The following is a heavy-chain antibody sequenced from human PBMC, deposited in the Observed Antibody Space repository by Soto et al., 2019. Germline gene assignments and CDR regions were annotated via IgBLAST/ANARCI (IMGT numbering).Heavy chain of an antibody. CDR2: ISVSVGST. D-gene: IGHD2-21*02. V-gene: IGHV3-23*01. CDR1: GFPFAPST. J-gene: IGHJ4*02. Sequence: EVQLLQSGGGLVQPGGSLTLSCGVSGFPFAPSTMSWVRQAPGKGLEWVSTISVSVGSTYSADSVQGRFTVSSDISDNPLFLRMTSLTADDTAVYFCAKRDVPHSTSNAYFYDHWGRGVLVPVAA. CDR3: AKRDVPHSTSNAYFYDH.